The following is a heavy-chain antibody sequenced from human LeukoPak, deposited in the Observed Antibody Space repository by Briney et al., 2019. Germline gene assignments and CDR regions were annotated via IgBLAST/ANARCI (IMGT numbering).Heavy chain of an antibody. Sequence: SETLSLTCAVYGGSFSGYYWTWIRQPPGKGLEWIGEINPSGSTNYNPSLKSRVTISVDTSKNQFSLKLRPVTAADTAVFYCARGQGRDGYNGILEYWGQGALVTVSS. CDR3: ARGQGRDGYNGILEY. V-gene: IGHV4-34*01. CDR1: GGSFSGYY. J-gene: IGHJ4*02. D-gene: IGHD5-24*01. CDR2: INPSGST.